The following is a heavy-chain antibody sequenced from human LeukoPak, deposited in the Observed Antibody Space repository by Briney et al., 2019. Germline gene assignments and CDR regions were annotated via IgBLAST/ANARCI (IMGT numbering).Heavy chain of an antibody. V-gene: IGHV1-2*06. D-gene: IGHD6-19*01. CDR1: GYTFTGYY. CDR3: AREREFSSGWCGNPRHFDY. J-gene: IGHJ4*02. Sequence: ASVKVSCKASGYTFTGYYMHWVRQAPGQGLEWMGRINPNSGGTNYAQKFRSRVTMTRDTSISTAYMELSRLRSDDTAVYYCAREREFSSGWCGNPRHFDYWGQGTLVTVSS. CDR2: INPNSGGT.